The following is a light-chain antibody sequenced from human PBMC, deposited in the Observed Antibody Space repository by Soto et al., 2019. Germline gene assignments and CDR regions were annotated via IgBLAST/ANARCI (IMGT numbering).Light chain of an antibody. J-gene: IGKJ5*01. CDR2: DVS. CDR3: QHYGRSPT. Sequence: EIVFTQSPGTLSLSPGERATLSCRASQSVSSSYLAWYQQKPGQAPSLLIYDVSSRATGIPDRFSGSGSATDFTLTISRLEPEDFAVYYCQHYGRSPTFGQGTRLEIK. V-gene: IGKV3-20*01. CDR1: QSVSSSY.